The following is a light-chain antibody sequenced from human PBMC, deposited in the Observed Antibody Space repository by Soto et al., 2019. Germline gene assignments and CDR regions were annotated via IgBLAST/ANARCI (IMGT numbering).Light chain of an antibody. CDR2: EVS. CDR3: AAWDDSLSGRV. Sequence: QSALTQPPSASGSPGQSVTISCTGASSDVGGYSYVSWYQQHPGKAPKLMIYEVSKRPSGVPDRFSGSKSGTSASLAISGLRSEDEADYYCAAWDDSLSGRVFGGGTKLTVL. J-gene: IGLJ3*02. V-gene: IGLV2-8*01. CDR1: SSDVGGYSY.